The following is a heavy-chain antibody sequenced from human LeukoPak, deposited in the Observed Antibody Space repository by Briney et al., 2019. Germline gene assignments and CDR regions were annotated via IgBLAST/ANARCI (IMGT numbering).Heavy chain of an antibody. CDR1: GYTFTSYG. V-gene: IGHV1-18*01. J-gene: IGHJ4*02. Sequence: ASVKVSGKASGYTFTSYGISWVRQAPGQGLEWMGWISAYNGNTNYAQKLQGRVTMTTDTSTSTAYMELRSLRSDDTAVYYCARGSIVVVPAPFDYWGQGTLVTVSS. D-gene: IGHD2-2*01. CDR3: ARGSIVVVPAPFDY. CDR2: ISAYNGNT.